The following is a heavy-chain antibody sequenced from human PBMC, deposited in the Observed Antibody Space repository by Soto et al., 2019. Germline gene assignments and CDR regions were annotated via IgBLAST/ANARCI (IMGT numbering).Heavy chain of an antibody. CDR1: GYSISGGYY. Sequence: SATLSLTCAVSGYSISGGYYWCLLRQPPGKGLECIGSIYHGGSTYYNPSLNSRVTLSIDMTNNHVSLILNSVTAADTAVYYCARVGPWVPYYYDSSPYTFENWFDPWGQGTLVTVSS. J-gene: IGHJ5*02. D-gene: IGHD3-22*01. CDR2: IYHGGST. V-gene: IGHV4-38-2*01. CDR3: ARVGPWVPYYYDSSPYTFENWFDP.